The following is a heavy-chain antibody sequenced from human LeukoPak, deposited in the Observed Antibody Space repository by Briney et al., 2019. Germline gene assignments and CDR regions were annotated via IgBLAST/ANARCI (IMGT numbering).Heavy chain of an antibody. Sequence: GGSLRLSCAASGFTLGSHSMNWVRQAPGKGLEWVSYISSSGSTIYYTDSVKGRFTISRDNAKDSLFLQMNSLRAEDAAVYYCARGQRYSSGWYGDAFDVWGQGTMVTVSS. CDR3: ARGQRYSSGWYGDAFDV. V-gene: IGHV3-48*04. CDR1: GFTLGSHS. CDR2: ISSSGSTI. J-gene: IGHJ3*01. D-gene: IGHD6-19*01.